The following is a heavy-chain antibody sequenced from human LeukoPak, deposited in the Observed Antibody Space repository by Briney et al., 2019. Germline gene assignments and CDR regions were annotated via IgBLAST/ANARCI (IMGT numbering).Heavy chain of an antibody. J-gene: IGHJ4*02. CDR2: ISSSSSYI. CDR3: ARDFYYDSSGYRTAPDY. V-gene: IGHV3-21*01. CDR1: GFTFSSYS. Sequence: PGGSLRLSCAASGFTFSSYSMTWVRQAPGQGLEWVSSISSSSSYIYYTDSVKGRFTISRDNAKNSLYLQMNSLRAEDTAVYYCARDFYYDSSGYRTAPDYWGQGTLVTVSS. D-gene: IGHD3-22*01.